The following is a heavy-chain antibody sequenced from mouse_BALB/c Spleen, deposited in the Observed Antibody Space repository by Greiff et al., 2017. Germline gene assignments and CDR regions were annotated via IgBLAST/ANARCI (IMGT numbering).Heavy chain of an antibody. V-gene: IGHV1S135*01. CDR1: GYAFTSYN. CDR3: ARDGNFAMDY. Sequence: EVKLVESGPELVKPGASVKVSCKASGYAFTSYNMYWVKQSHGKSLEWIGYIDPYNGGTSYNQKFKGKATLTVDKSSSTAYMHLNSLTSEDSAVYYCARDGNFAMDYWGQGTSVTVSS. J-gene: IGHJ4*01. D-gene: IGHD2-1*01. CDR2: IDPYNGGT.